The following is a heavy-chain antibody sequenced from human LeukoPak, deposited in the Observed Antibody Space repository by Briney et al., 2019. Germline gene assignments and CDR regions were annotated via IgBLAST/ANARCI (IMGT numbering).Heavy chain of an antibody. Sequence: GASVKVSCKAFGYSFTTYGISWVRQAPGQGLEWMGWVSGYNNNADYAQNLQGRLTMTTDRSTSTAYMELRGLRSDDTAVYYCARGRKIADDGDYTYFDYWGQGTPVTVSS. CDR3: ARGRKIADDGDYTYFDY. D-gene: IGHD4-17*01. J-gene: IGHJ4*02. CDR2: VSGYNNNA. V-gene: IGHV1-18*01. CDR1: GYSFTTYG.